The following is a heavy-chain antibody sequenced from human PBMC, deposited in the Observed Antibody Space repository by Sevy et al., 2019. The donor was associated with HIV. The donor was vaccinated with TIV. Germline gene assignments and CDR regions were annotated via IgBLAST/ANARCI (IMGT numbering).Heavy chain of an antibody. V-gene: IGHV4-39*01. CDR1: GGSISKIGNY. D-gene: IGHD3-3*01. CDR2: IFHTGKT. J-gene: IGHJ4*02. Sequence: SETMSLTCSVSGGSISKIGNYWGWVRQPPGERLEWIGDIFHTGKTNYNPSLKSRVTISLDTSKNQFSLKLSSVNAADTAVYYCAKIYDYRGPGALVTVSS. CDR3: AKIYDY.